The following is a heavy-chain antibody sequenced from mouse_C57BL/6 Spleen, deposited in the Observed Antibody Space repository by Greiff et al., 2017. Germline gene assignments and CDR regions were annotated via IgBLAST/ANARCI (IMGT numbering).Heavy chain of an antibody. CDR1: GFTFNTYA. J-gene: IGHJ3*01. V-gene: IGHV10-3*01. CDR2: IRSKSSNYAT. CDR3: VRARGYDYDTWFAY. Sequence: EVKLQESGGGLVQPKGSLKLSCAASGFTFNTYAMHWVRQAPGKGLEWVARIRSKSSNYATYYADSVKDRFTISRDDSQSMLYLQMINLKTEDTAMYYCVRARGYDYDTWFAYWGQGTLVTVSA. D-gene: IGHD2-4*01.